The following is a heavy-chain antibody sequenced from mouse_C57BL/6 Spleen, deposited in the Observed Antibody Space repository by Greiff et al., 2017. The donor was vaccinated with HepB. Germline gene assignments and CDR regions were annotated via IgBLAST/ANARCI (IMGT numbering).Heavy chain of an antibody. CDR1: GYTFTSYW. V-gene: IGHV1-50*01. D-gene: IGHD3-2*02. Sequence: QVQLKQPGAELVKPGASVKLSCKASGYTFTSYWMQWVKQRPGQGLEWIGEIDPSDSYTNYNQKFKGKATLTVDTSSSTAYMQLSSLTSEDSAVYYCARIKESSGFDYWGQGTTLTVSS. CDR2: IDPSDSYT. J-gene: IGHJ2*01. CDR3: ARIKESSGFDY.